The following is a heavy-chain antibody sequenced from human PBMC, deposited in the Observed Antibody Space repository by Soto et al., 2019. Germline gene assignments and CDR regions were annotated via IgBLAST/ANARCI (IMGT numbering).Heavy chain of an antibody. CDR2: IIPIFGTA. CDR1: GCTFSSYA. Sequence: SVKVSCKASGCTFSSYATSWVRQAPGQGLEWMGGIIPIFGTANYAQKFQGRVTITADESTSTAYMELSSLRSEDTAVYYCATPFTIFGVVRATYYYYGMEVWGQGTTVTVSS. CDR3: ATPFTIFGVVRATYYYYGMEV. V-gene: IGHV1-69*13. J-gene: IGHJ6*01. D-gene: IGHD3-3*01.